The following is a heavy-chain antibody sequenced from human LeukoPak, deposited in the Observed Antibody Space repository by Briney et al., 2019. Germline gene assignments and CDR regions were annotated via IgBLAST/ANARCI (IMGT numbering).Heavy chain of an antibody. V-gene: IGHV1-2*02. CDR2: INPNSGGT. Sequence: ASVKVSCKASGYTFTGYYMHWVRQAPGQGLEWMGWINPNSGGTNYAQKFQGRVTMTRDTSISTAYMELSRLRSDDTAVYYCAREYSSGSGFDYWGQGTLVTVSS. J-gene: IGHJ4*02. CDR1: GYTFTGYY. D-gene: IGHD6-19*01. CDR3: AREYSSGSGFDY.